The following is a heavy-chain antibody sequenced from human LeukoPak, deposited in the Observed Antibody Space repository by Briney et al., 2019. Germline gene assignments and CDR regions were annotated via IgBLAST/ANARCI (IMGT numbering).Heavy chain of an antibody. J-gene: IGHJ4*02. D-gene: IGHD1-26*01. CDR3: ARGRATDFFDY. Sequence: ASVKVSCKASGYTFTGHYMHWVRQVPGQGLEWMGWINLHSGGTNYAQNFQGRVIMTGDTSISTAYMELSRLRSDDTAVYYCARGRATDFFDYWGQGTLVTVSS. CDR2: INLHSGGT. V-gene: IGHV1-2*02. CDR1: GYTFTGHY.